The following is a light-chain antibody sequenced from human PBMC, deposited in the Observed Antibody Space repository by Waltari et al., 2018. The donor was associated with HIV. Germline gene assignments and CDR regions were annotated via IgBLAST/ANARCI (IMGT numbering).Light chain of an antibody. CDR2: EVS. CDR1: SSDVGGYNY. J-gene: IGLJ2*01. V-gene: IGLV2-14*01. Sequence: QSALTQPASVSGSPGQSITISCTGTSSDVGGYNYVSWYPQHPGKAPKLMIYEVSYRPSGVSNRFSGSKSGNTASLTISGLQAEDEADYYCSSYTSSSTLVVFGGGTKLTVL. CDR3: SSYTSSSTLVV.